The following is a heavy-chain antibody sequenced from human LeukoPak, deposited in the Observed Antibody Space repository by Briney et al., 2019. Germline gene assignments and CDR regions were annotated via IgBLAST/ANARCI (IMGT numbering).Heavy chain of an antibody. V-gene: IGHV4-59*08. CDR3: ARTLYSGSYRYYFDY. CDR2: IYYSGST. Sequence: TSETLSLTCTVSGGSISSYYWSWIRQPPGKGLEWIGYIYYSGSTNYNPSLKSRVTISVDTSKNQFSLKLSSVTAADTAVYYCARTLYSGSYRYYFDYWGQGTLVTVSS. D-gene: IGHD1-26*01. CDR1: GGSISSYY. J-gene: IGHJ4*02.